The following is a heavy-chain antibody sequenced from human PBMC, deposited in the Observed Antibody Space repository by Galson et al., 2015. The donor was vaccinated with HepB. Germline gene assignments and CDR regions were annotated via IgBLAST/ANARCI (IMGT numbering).Heavy chain of an antibody. J-gene: IGHJ4*02. D-gene: IGHD2-2*03. CDR3: ARGGLDIVVVPAAMGLDY. V-gene: IGHV1-2*06. CDR2: INPNSGGT. CDR1: GYTFTGYY. Sequence: SVKVSCKASGYTFTGYYMHWVRQAPGQGLEWMGRINPNSGGTNYAQKFQGRVTMTRDTSVSTAYMELSRLRSDDTAVYYCARGGLDIVVVPAAMGLDYWGQGTLVTVSS.